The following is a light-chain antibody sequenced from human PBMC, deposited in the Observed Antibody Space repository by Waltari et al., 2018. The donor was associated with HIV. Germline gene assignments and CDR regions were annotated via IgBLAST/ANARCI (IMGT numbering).Light chain of an antibody. CDR1: SRDIGAYNY. CDR2: DVG. J-gene: IGLJ2*01. CDR3: CAYAGPTGLSEV. Sequence: QSALTQPASVSGSPGQSITISCTGTSRDIGAYNYVSWYQQHPGKAPKRIIYDVGTRPSGVSVRFSGSKSGNTASLTISGLQSEDEADYHCCAYAGPTGLSEVFGGGTKLTVL. V-gene: IGLV2-23*02.